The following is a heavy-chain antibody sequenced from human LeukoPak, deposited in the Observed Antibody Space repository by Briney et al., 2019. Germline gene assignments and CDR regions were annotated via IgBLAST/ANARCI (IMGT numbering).Heavy chain of an antibody. CDR1: GGSISSYY. D-gene: IGHD2-8*01. CDR3: ASCSDTNGVCHLDAFDI. Sequence: SETLSLTCTVSGGSISSYYWSWIRQPPGEGREWIGYIYYSGSTNYNPSLKSRVTISVDTSKNQFYMKLRSVTAADTAVYYCASCSDTNGVCHLDAFDIWGPGTMVTVSS. J-gene: IGHJ3*02. V-gene: IGHV4-59*01. CDR2: IYYSGST.